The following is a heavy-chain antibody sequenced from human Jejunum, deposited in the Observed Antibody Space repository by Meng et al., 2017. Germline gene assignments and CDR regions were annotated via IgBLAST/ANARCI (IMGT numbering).Heavy chain of an antibody. CDR2: INTNTGNP. Sequence: HVQLVYYGSDLKKPGVLLKVSCMDSGYTLTSYGMNWVRQAPGQGLEWMGWINTNTGNPTYAQGFTGRFVFSLDTSVSTAYLQISSLKAEDTAMYYCAREASAGYWGQGTLVTVSS. CDR1: GYTLTSYG. V-gene: IGHV7-4-1*02. CDR3: AREASAGY. J-gene: IGHJ4*02. D-gene: IGHD1-26*01.